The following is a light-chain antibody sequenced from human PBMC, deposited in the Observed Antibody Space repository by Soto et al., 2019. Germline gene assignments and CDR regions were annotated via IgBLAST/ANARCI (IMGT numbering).Light chain of an antibody. Sequence: DIVMTQSPDSLAVSLGERATINCKSSQSVLYSSNNKNYLAWFQQKPRQPPKLLIYWASTRVSGVPDRFSGSGSGIDFTLTISSLQAEDVAVYYCQQYNSIPPTFGQGTKVENK. J-gene: IGKJ1*01. CDR3: QQYNSIPPT. CDR1: QSVLYSSNNKNY. V-gene: IGKV4-1*01. CDR2: WAS.